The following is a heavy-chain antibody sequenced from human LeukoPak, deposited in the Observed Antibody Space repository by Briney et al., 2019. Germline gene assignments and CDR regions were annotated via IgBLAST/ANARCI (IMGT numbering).Heavy chain of an antibody. CDR1: GGSISSSSYY. V-gene: IGHV4-39*01. D-gene: IGHD3-22*01. CDR2: IYYSGST. Sequence: SETLSLTCTVSGGSISSSSYYWGWIRQPPGKGLEWIGSIYYSGSTYYNPSLKSRVTISVDTSKNQFSLKLSSVTAADTAVYYCARGPTDSSGYYYWFDPWGQGTLVTVSS. J-gene: IGHJ5*02. CDR3: ARGPTDSSGYYYWFDP.